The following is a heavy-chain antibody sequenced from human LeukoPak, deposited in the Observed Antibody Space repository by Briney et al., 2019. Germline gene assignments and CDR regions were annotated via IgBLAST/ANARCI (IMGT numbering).Heavy chain of an antibody. D-gene: IGHD3-22*01. V-gene: IGHV1-2*02. CDR1: GYTLTGYY. J-gene: IGHJ6*03. CDR2: INPNSGGT. CDR3: ATNLGYDSSVGYSLNFYMDV. Sequence: ASVKVSCKTSGYTLTGYYMHWVRQAPGQGLEWMGWINPNSGGTSYAQTFQGRITMTRDTSITTAYMELSRLRSDDTAVYYCATNLGYDSSVGYSLNFYMDVWGRGTTVTISS.